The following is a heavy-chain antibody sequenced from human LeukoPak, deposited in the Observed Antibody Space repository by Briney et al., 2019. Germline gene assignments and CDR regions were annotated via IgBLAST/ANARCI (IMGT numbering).Heavy chain of an antibody. D-gene: IGHD6-13*01. J-gene: IGHJ4*02. V-gene: IGHV3-9*01. CDR3: AKDKTRALEQLLDY. CDR1: GFTFDDYA. Sequence: GRSLRLSCAASGFTFDDYAMHWVRQAPGKGLEWVSGISWNSGSIGYADSVKGRFTISRDNAKNSLYLQMNSLRAEDTALYYCAKDKTRALEQLLDYWGQGTLVTVSS. CDR2: ISWNSGSI.